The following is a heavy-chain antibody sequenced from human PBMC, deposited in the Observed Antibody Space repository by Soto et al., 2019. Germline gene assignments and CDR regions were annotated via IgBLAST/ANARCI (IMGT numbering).Heavy chain of an antibody. J-gene: IGHJ4*02. CDR1: GLTFSNYA. CDR2: ISGSGGSI. Sequence: GGSLRLSCAASGLTFSNYAMSWVRLAPGKGLEWLSAISGSGGSIYYADSVKGRFTVSRDNSKNTLYLQMDSLRAEDTALYYCAKYRPSSSGWYAGFDSWGRGTLVTVSS. V-gene: IGHV3-23*01. D-gene: IGHD6-19*01. CDR3: AKYRPSSSGWYAGFDS.